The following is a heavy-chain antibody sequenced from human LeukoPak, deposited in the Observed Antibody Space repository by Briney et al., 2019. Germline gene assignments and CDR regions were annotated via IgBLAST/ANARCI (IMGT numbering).Heavy chain of an antibody. CDR1: GGSISSYY. CDR2: IYYSGSN. J-gene: IGHJ6*04. CDR3: ARFNCSSTSCYGDYYYYGMDV. V-gene: IGHV4-59*01. Sequence: SETLSLTCTVSGGSISSYYWSWIRQPPGKGLEWVGYIYYSGSNKYNPSLKSRVTISVDTSKNQFSLRLSSVTAADTAVYYCARFNCSSTSCYGDYYYYGMDVWGKGTTVTVSS. D-gene: IGHD2-2*01.